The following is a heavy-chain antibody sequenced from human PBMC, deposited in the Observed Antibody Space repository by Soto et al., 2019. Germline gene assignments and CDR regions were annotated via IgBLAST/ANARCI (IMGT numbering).Heavy chain of an antibody. Sequence: GGSLRLSCAASGFTFSSYSMNWVRQAPGKGLEWVSSISSSSSYIYYADSVKGRFTISRDNAKNSLYLQMNSLRAEDTAVYYCARFLGYCSGGSCYPDDYYYYYGMDVWGQGTTVTVSS. V-gene: IGHV3-21*01. CDR1: GFTFSSYS. J-gene: IGHJ6*02. D-gene: IGHD2-15*01. CDR3: ARFLGYCSGGSCYPDDYYYYYGMDV. CDR2: ISSSSSYI.